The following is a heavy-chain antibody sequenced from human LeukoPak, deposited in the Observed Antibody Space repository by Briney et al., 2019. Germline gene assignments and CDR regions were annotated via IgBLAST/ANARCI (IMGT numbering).Heavy chain of an antibody. CDR2: ISYDGSNK. Sequence: GGSLRLSCAASGFTFSNYVMQWVGQAPREGLEWVAIISYDGSNKYCADSVKGRFTISRDNSKNTLYLQMNSLRAEDTAVYYSAREPYSGRSFDYWGQGTLVTVSS. CDR3: AREPYSGRSFDY. V-gene: IGHV3-30-3*01. J-gene: IGHJ4*02. D-gene: IGHD1-26*01. CDR1: GFTFSNYV.